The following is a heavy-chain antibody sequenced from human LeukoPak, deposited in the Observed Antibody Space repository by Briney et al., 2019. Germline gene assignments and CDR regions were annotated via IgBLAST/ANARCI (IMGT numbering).Heavy chain of an antibody. CDR3: ATLAGYIYGVTSDF. CDR1: ADSISSFN. V-gene: IGHV4-59*08. CDR2: IDFTGNT. D-gene: IGHD5-18*01. J-gene: IGHJ4*02. Sequence: PSETLSLTCTVSADSISSFNWCWIRQPPRQGQGRIGYIDFTGNTNYNPPLTSRVTISVATSRNKFSLKLTSVTAADTAVYYCATLAGYIYGVTSDFWGQGTLVTVSS.